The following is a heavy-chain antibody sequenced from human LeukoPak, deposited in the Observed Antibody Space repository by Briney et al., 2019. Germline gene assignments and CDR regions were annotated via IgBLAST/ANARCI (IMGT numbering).Heavy chain of an antibody. CDR1: GFTFDDYG. Sequence: GGSLRLSCAASGFTFDDYGMSWVRQAPGKGLEWVSGISGSGGSTYYADSVKGRFTISRDNSKNTLYLQMNSLRAEDTAVYYCAKEPDTAMVNDYWGQGTLVTVSS. CDR3: AKEPDTAMVNDY. V-gene: IGHV3-23*01. CDR2: ISGSGGST. J-gene: IGHJ4*02. D-gene: IGHD5-18*01.